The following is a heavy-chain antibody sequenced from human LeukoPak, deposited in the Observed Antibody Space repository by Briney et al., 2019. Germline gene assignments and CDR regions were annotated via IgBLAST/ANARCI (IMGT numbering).Heavy chain of an antibody. Sequence: QPGGSLRLSCAASGFSFSDYTIHWVRQAPGKGLEWVAVIAYDGGLKLYADSVRGRFIISRDNSRRALYLQMNSLRPEDTAVYYCARDWTLGAPDYFDYWGQGTLVTVSS. V-gene: IGHV3-30*04. D-gene: IGHD3/OR15-3a*01. CDR1: GFSFSDYT. CDR3: ARDWTLGAPDYFDY. J-gene: IGHJ4*02. CDR2: IAYDGGLK.